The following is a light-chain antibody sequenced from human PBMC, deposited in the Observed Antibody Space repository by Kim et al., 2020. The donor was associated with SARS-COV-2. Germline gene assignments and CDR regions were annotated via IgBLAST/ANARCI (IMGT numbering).Light chain of an antibody. V-gene: IGKV1-5*03. CDR1: QSISDW. J-gene: IGKJ2*01. CDR3: QHYIRYPYT. Sequence: SASVGDRVTITYRASQSISDWLAWYQQKPGKAPNLLIYKASSLESGVPSRFSASGSGTEFTLTINSLQPDDFATYYCQHYIRYPYTFGQGTKLEI. CDR2: KAS.